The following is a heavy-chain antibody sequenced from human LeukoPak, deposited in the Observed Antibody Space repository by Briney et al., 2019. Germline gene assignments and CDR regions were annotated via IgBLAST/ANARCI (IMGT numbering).Heavy chain of an antibody. CDR1: GFTFSSHD. D-gene: IGHD3-10*01. Sequence: GGSLRLSCTDSGFTFSSHDMNWVRQAPGKGLEGVSYISSGGYTTRYAGSVKGRFTISRDNAKNSLYLQMNSLRAEDTAVYYCAREGSSYAPSEPFYFDYWGQGTLVTVSS. J-gene: IGHJ4*02. CDR2: ISSGGYTT. V-gene: IGHV3-48*03. CDR3: AREGSSYAPSEPFYFDY.